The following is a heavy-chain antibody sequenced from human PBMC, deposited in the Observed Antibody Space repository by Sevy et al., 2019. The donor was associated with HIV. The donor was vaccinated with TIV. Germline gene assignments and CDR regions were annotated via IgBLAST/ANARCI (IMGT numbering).Heavy chain of an antibody. CDR2: IWYDGSNK. Sequence: GGSLRLSCAASGFTFSSYGMHWVRQAPGKGLEWVAVIWYDGSNKYYADSVKGRFTISRDNSKNTLYLQMNSLRAEDTAVYYCARDRNYLGAFDIWGRGTMVTVSS. V-gene: IGHV3-33*01. D-gene: IGHD1-7*01. CDR3: ARDRNYLGAFDI. CDR1: GFTFSSYG. J-gene: IGHJ3*02.